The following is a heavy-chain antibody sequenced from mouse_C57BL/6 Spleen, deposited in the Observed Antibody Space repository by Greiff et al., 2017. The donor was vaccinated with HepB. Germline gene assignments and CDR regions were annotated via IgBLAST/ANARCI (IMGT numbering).Heavy chain of an antibody. Sequence: QVQLQQSGAELARPGASVKLSCKASGYTFTSYGISWVKQRTGQGLEWIGEIYPRSGNTYYNEKFKGKATLTADKSSSTAYMELRSLTSEDSAVYFSARSAQALYYYAMDYWGQGTSVTVSS. D-gene: IGHD3-2*02. CDR2: IYPRSGNT. J-gene: IGHJ4*01. V-gene: IGHV1-81*01. CDR1: GYTFTSYG. CDR3: ARSAQALYYYAMDY.